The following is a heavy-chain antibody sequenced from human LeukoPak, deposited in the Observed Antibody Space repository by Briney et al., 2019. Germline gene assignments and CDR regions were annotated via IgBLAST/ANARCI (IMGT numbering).Heavy chain of an antibody. CDR2: IHYSRST. V-gene: IGHV4-59*01. D-gene: IGHD1-1*01. CDR1: GDSLSKYF. CDR3: ARFQYKAAFDI. J-gene: IGHJ3*02. Sequence: PSETLSLTCSVSGDSLSKYFWSWIRQSPGKGLEWIGYIHYSRSTNYNPSHKNRVTMSVDTSKNQFSLKLNSVTAAATAVYYCARFQYKAAFDIWGQGTMVTVSS.